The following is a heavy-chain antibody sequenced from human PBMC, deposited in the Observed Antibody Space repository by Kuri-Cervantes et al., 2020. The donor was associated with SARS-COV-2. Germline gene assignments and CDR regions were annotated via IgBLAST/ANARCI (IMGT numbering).Heavy chain of an antibody. D-gene: IGHD4-17*01. V-gene: IGHV1-69*06. CDR1: GGTFSSYA. J-gene: IGHJ3*02. CDR3: ARDRILYGDYATGLGAFDI. Sequence: SVKVSCKASGGTFSSYAISWVRQAPGQGLEWMGGIIPIFGTANYAQKFQGRVTITADKSTSTAYMELRSLRSDDTAVYYCARDRILYGDYATGLGAFDIWGQGTMVTVSS. CDR2: IIPIFGTA.